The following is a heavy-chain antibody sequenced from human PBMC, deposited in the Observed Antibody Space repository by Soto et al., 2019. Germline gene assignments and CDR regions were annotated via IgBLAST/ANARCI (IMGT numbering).Heavy chain of an antibody. CDR2: ISYDGSNK. J-gene: IGHJ4*02. CDR1: GFTFTTYA. V-gene: IGHV3-30*18. D-gene: IGHD3-22*01. CDR3: AKKVATYFDGSGLDY. Sequence: GGSLRLSCAASGFTFTTYAMHWVRQAPGKGLEWVALISYDGSNKYYADSVKGRFTISRDNSKNTLYLEMNSLRPEDTALYYCAKKVATYFDGSGLDYWGPGTLVTVSS.